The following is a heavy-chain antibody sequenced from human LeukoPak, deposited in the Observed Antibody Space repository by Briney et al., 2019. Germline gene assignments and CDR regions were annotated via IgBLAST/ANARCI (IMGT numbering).Heavy chain of an antibody. CDR1: GGSISSSSYY. V-gene: IGHV4-39*01. D-gene: IGHD2-2*01. J-gene: IGHJ6*02. CDR3: ARHGVVPAALDYYYYGMDV. Sequence: SETLSLTCTVSGGSISSSSYYWGWIRQPPGKGLEWIGSFYYSGSTYYNPSLKSRVTISVDTSKNQFSLKLSSVTAADTAVYYCARHGVVPAALDYYYYGMDVWGQGTTVTVSS. CDR2: FYYSGST.